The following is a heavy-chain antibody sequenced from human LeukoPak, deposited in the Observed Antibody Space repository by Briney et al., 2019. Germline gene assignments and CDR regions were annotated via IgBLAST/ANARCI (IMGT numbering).Heavy chain of an antibody. CDR2: IYHSGST. Sequence: SETLSLTCTVSGYSISSGYYWGWIRQPPGKGLEWIGSIYHSGSTYYNPSLKSRVTISVDTSKNQFSLKLNSVTAADTAVYYCARAGYGDSDFDYWGQGTLVTVSS. J-gene: IGHJ4*02. CDR1: GYSISSGYY. D-gene: IGHD4-17*01. V-gene: IGHV4-38-2*02. CDR3: ARAGYGDSDFDY.